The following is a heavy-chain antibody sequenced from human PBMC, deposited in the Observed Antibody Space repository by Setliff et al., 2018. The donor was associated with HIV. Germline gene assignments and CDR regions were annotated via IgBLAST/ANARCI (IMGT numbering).Heavy chain of an antibody. J-gene: IGHJ5*01. CDR2: IALGSTTI. Sequence: GESLKISCAGSGFIFSNSILTWVRQAPGKGLEWVSYIALGSTTIYYGDSVRGRFTISRDDARNMVFLQMNSLRAEDTAVYYCSRWPFDSGGQGTQVTVSS. D-gene: IGHD2-15*01. CDR1: GFIFSNSI. CDR3: SRWPFDS. V-gene: IGHV3-48*01.